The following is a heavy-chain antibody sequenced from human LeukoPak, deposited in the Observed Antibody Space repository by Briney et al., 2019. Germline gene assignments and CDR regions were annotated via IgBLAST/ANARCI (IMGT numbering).Heavy chain of an antibody. J-gene: IGHJ5*02. V-gene: IGHV4-39*01. CDR3: ARPVSSWYYNWFDP. CDR2: IYYSGST. CDR1: GGSISSYY. Sequence: PSETLSLTCTVSGGSISSYYWGWIRQPPGKGLEWIGSIYYSGSTYYNPSLKSRVTISVDTSKNQFSLKLSSVTAADTAVYYCARPVSSWYYNWFDPWGQGTLVTVSS. D-gene: IGHD6-13*01.